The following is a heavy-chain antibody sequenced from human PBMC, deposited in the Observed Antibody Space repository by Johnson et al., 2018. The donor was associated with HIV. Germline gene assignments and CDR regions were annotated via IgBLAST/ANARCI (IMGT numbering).Heavy chain of an antibody. J-gene: IGHJ3*02. CDR3: AKDMRQWELLDAFDI. CDR1: GFTFSSYG. CDR2: IRYDGSNK. D-gene: IGHD1-26*01. V-gene: IGHV3-30*02. Sequence: QVQLVESGGGVVQPGRSLRLSCAASGFTFSSYGMNWVRQAPGKGLEWVAVIRYDGSNKYYADSVKGRFTISRDNSKNTLYLQMNSLRAEDTAVYYCAKDMRQWELLDAFDIWGQGTMVTVSS.